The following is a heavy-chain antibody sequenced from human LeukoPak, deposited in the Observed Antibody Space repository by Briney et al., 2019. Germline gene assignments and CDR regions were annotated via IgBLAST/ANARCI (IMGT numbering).Heavy chain of an antibody. CDR2: INHSGST. D-gene: IGHD3-3*01. Sequence: KSSETLPLTCAVYGGSFSGYYWSWIRQPPGKGLEWIGEINHSGSTNYNPSLKSRVTISVDTSKNQFSLKLSSVTAADTAVYYCARGSVYYDFWSGYPGSGFWFDPWGQGTLVTVSS. J-gene: IGHJ5*02. V-gene: IGHV4-34*01. CDR3: ARGSVYYDFWSGYPGSGFWFDP. CDR1: GGSFSGYY.